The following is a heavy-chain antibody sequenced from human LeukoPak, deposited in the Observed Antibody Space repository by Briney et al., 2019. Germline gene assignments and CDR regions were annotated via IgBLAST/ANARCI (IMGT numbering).Heavy chain of an antibody. J-gene: IGHJ4*02. D-gene: IGHD3-22*01. CDR2: ISAYNGNT. V-gene: IGHV1-18*01. CDR3: ARDLHSYYYDSSGYHY. Sequence: ASVKVSCKASGYTFTSYGISWVRQAPGQGLEWMGWISAYNGNTNYAQKLQGRVTMTTDTSTSTAYMELRSLRSDDTAVYYCARDLHSYYYDSSGYHYWGQGTLVTASS. CDR1: GYTFTSYG.